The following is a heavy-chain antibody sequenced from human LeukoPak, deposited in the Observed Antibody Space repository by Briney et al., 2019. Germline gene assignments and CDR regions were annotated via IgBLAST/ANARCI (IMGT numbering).Heavy chain of an antibody. V-gene: IGHV3-30*03. D-gene: IGHD6-19*01. J-gene: IGHJ4*02. CDR1: GFTFSSYG. CDR3: AREEAVAGPRLDY. CDR2: ISYDGSNK. Sequence: PGGSLRLSCAASGFTFSSYGMHWVRQAPGKGLEWVAVISYDGSNKYYADSVKGRFTISRDNSKNTLYLQMNSLRAEDTAVYYCAREEAVAGPRLDYWGQGTLVTVSS.